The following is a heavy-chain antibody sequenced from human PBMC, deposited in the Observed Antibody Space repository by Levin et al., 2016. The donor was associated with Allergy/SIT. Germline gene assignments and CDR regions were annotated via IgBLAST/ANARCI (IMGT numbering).Heavy chain of an antibody. V-gene: IGHV1-24*01. CDR3: ATGYLVAARRTYGMDV. CDR2: FDPEDGET. Sequence: ASVKVSCKVSGYTLTELSMHWVRQAPGKGLEWMGGFDPEDGETIYAQKFQGRVTMTEDTSTDTAYMELSSLRSEDTAVYYCATGYLVAARRTYGMDVWGQGTTVTVSS. J-gene: IGHJ6*02. D-gene: IGHD2-15*01. CDR1: GYTLTELS.